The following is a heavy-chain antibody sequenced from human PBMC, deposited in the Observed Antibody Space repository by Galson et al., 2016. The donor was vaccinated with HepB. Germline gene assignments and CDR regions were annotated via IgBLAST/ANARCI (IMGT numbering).Heavy chain of an antibody. J-gene: IGHJ6*02. V-gene: IGHV3-21*06. D-gene: IGHD2-21*02. Sequence: SLRLSCAASGFSFSRYGMNWVRQAPGKGLEWLSYIGTGGINRFSAGSVMGRFTISRDDVQSSVYLQMNSLSADDTAAYFCARGQGDGRLAMDVWGQGTTVIVS. CDR2: IGTGGINR. CDR3: ARGQGDGRLAMDV. CDR1: GFSFSRYG.